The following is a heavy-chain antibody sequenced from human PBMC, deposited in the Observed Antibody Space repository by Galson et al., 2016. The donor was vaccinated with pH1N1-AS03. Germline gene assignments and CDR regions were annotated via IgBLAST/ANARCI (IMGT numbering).Heavy chain of an antibody. CDR1: GFDFRSYS. Sequence: SLRLSCAASGFDFRSYSMHWVRQAPGKGLEWGAVIAKDGTTKFDAGFVKGRFTISRDNSRNTLYLEMSRLTPEDTAVYYCAREGTGIVRSYRGSLDSWGQGTLVTVTS. V-gene: IGHV3-30-3*01. CDR3: AREGTGIVRSYRGSLDS. D-gene: IGHD3-10*01. CDR2: IAKDGTTK. J-gene: IGHJ4*02.